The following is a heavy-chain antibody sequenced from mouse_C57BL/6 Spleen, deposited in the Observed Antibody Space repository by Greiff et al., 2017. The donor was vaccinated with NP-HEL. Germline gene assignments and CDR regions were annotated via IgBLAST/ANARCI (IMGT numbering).Heavy chain of an antibody. CDR1: GYAFSSSW. Sequence: VQLQQSGPELVKPGASVKISCKASGYAFSSSWMNWVKQRPGKGLEWIGRIYPGDGDTNYNGKFKGKATLTAAKSSSKAYMQLSSLTSEDSAVYVCARAGYDYDGDYLDYWGQGTTLTVSS. CDR3: ARAGYDYDGDYLDY. D-gene: IGHD2-4*01. CDR2: IYPGDGDT. J-gene: IGHJ2*01. V-gene: IGHV1-82*01.